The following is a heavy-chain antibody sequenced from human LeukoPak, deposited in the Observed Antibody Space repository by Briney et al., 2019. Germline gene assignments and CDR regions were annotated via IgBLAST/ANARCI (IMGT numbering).Heavy chain of an antibody. J-gene: IGHJ4*02. CDR3: AHTGLAF. D-gene: IGHD5-18*01. CDR1: GGSISSYY. CDR2: IYYSGST. V-gene: IGHV4-59*04. Sequence: TSETLSLTCTVSGGSISSYYWSWIRQPPGKGLEWIGAIYYSGSTYYTPSLKSRVTMSLDTSKNQFSLRLSSVTAADTAVYYCAHTGLAFWGRGTLVTVSS.